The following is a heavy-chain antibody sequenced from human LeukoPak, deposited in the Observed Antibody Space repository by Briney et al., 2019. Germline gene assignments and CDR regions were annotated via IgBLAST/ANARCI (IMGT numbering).Heavy chain of an antibody. CDR3: ARDLPQYQLLYPDAFDI. V-gene: IGHV1-18*01. Sequence: GASVKVSCKASGYTFTSYGISWVRQAPGQGLEWMGWISAYNGNTNYAQKLQGRVTMTTDTSTSTAYMELRSLRSDDTAVYYCARDLPQYQLLYPDAFDIWGQGTMVTVSS. D-gene: IGHD2-2*02. CDR2: ISAYNGNT. J-gene: IGHJ3*02. CDR1: GYTFTSYG.